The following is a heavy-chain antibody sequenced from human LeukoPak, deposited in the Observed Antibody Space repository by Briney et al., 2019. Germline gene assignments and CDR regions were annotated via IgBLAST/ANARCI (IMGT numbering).Heavy chain of an antibody. D-gene: IGHD3-9*01. CDR2: ISSSSSTI. V-gene: IGHV3-48*01. J-gene: IGHJ5*02. Sequence: PGGSLRLSCAASGFIFSSYEMSWVRQAPGKGLEWVSYISSSSSTIYYADSVKGRFTISRDNAKNSLYLQMNSLRAEDTAVYYCARTVAPVQYFDWPDWWFDPWGQGTLVTVSS. CDR3: ARTVAPVQYFDWPDWWFDP. CDR1: GFIFSSYE.